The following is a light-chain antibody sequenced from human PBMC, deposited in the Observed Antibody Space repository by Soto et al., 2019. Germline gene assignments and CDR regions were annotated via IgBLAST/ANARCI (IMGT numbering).Light chain of an antibody. Sequence: QSVLAQPASVSGSPGQSITISCTGTTSDVGNYNYVSWFQQHPGKPPKLMIYEVTNRPSGVSNRFSGSKSGNTASLTISGLQTEDEADYYCSSYTSGSTRVFGGGTKVTVL. CDR3: SSYTSGSTRV. V-gene: IGLV2-14*01. CDR2: EVT. J-gene: IGLJ3*02. CDR1: TSDVGNYNY.